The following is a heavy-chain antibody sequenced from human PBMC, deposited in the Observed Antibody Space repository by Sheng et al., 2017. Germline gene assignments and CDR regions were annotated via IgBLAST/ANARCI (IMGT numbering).Heavy chain of an antibody. CDR3: ARDRGYCSSTSCQNMDV. D-gene: IGHD2-2*01. V-gene: IGHV4-4*07. Sequence: QVQLQESGPGLVKPSETLSLTCTVSGGSISSYYWSWIRQPAGKGLEWIGRIYTSGSTNYNPSLKSRVTMSVDTSKNQFSLKLSSVTAADTAVYYCARDRGYCSSTSCQNMDVVGQRDHGHRLL. CDR2: IYTSGST. J-gene: IGHJ6*03. CDR1: GGSISSYY.